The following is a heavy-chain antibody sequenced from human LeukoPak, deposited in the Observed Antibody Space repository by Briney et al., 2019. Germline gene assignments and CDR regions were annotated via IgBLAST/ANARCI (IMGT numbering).Heavy chain of an antibody. CDR3: ARAAYDNSGYLTL. J-gene: IGHJ4*02. Sequence: GRSLRLSCAASGFTFSSYGMHWVRQAPGKGLEWVAVIWYDGTNKYYADSVKGRFTISRDSPKNTLYLQMNSLRAEDTAVYYCARAAYDNSGYLTLWGQGTLVTVSS. V-gene: IGHV3-33*01. CDR2: IWYDGTNK. CDR1: GFTFSSYG. D-gene: IGHD3-22*01.